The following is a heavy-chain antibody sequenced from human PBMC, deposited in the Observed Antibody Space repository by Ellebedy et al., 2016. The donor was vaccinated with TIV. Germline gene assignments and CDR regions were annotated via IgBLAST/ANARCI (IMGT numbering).Heavy chain of an antibody. CDR3: AKADTSSSGWGY. D-gene: IGHD6-6*01. V-gene: IGHV4-31*03. CDR2: SYFRGHT. J-gene: IGHJ4*02. Sequence: LRLXCTVSGGFISGGNYYWTWFRQHPGKGLEWIGYSYFRGHTFYNPSFKGRTTISVDPSKNQFFLRLTSVSAADTAIYYCAKADTSSSGWGYWGQGTVVTVSS. CDR1: GGFISGGNYY.